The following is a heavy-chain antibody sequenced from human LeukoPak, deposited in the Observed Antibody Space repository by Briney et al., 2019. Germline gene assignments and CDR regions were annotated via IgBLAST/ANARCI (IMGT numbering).Heavy chain of an antibody. CDR3: AKVKNGAMDY. CDR1: GFTFSSYA. D-gene: IGHD4-17*01. Sequence: GGSLRLSCAASGFTFSSYAMSWVRQAPGKGLEWVSAISGSGGSTYYADSVKGRSTVSRDNSKNTLYLQMNSLRAEDTAVYYCAKVKNGAMDYWGQGTLVSVSS. CDR2: ISGSGGST. J-gene: IGHJ4*02. V-gene: IGHV3-23*01.